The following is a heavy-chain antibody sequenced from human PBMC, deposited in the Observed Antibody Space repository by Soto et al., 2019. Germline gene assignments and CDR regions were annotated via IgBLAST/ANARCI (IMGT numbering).Heavy chain of an antibody. CDR2: ISYDGSNK. V-gene: IGHV3-30*18. J-gene: IGHJ6*02. Sequence: GGSLRLSCAASGFTFSSYGMHWVRQAPGKGLEWVAVISYDGSNKCYADSVKGRFTISRDNSKNTLYLQMNSLRAEDTAVYYCAKDGPATARKGYYYYYGMDVWGQGTTVTVSS. D-gene: IGHD2-21*02. CDR1: GFTFSSYG. CDR3: AKDGPATARKGYYYYYGMDV.